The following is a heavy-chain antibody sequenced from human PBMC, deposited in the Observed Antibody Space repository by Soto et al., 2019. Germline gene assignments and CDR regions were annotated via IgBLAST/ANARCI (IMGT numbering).Heavy chain of an antibody. CDR3: ARVGDWFDP. CDR1: GGSIRSYY. D-gene: IGHD3-16*01. J-gene: IGHJ5*02. Sequence: QVQLQESGPGLVKPSETLSLTCTVSGGSIRSYYWIWIRQPPGKGLEWIGYIFYSGSTNYIPSLKSRLTISVDTSKNYVSLKLNSVTAADTAVYYCARVGDWFDPWGQGTLVTVSS. CDR2: IFYSGST. V-gene: IGHV4-59*01.